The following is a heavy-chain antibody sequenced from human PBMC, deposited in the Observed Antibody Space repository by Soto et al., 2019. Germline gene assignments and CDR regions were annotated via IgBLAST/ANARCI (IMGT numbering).Heavy chain of an antibody. D-gene: IGHD5-18*01. CDR3: ARRYGSCFDY. V-gene: IGHV1-3*01. J-gene: IGHJ4*02. Sequence: ASVKVSCKASGYTFTSYAIHWVRQAPGQRLEWMGWINAGNGNTKSSEKFQGRVTISVDTSKNQFSLKLSSVTAADTAVYYCARRYGSCFDYWGQGTLVTVSS. CDR1: GYTFTSYA. CDR2: INAGNGNT.